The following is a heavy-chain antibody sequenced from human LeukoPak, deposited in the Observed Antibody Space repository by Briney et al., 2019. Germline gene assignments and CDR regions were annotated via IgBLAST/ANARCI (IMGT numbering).Heavy chain of an antibody. V-gene: IGHV3-53*01. CDR1: GFXVSSNF. CDR2: LYSGANT. D-gene: IGHD3-10*01. CDR3: ARAVAYYYVSGNYYPGAFDV. J-gene: IGHJ3*01. Sequence: GGSLRLSCTASGFXVSSNFMSWVRQAPGKGLEWVSVLYSGANTYYADSVKGRFTISRDNSKNTLFLQMNSLRADDTAVYYCARAVAYYYVSGNYYPGAFDVWGQGTMVTVSS.